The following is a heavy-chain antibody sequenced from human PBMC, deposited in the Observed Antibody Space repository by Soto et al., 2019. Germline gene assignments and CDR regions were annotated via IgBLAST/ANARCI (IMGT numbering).Heavy chain of an antibody. CDR1: GGSISSYY. J-gene: IGHJ6*02. D-gene: IGHD3-3*01. V-gene: IGHV4-59*01. CDR2: IYYSGST. CDR3: ARVSGDNFWSGYTRAPHSYYFYSGMDE. Sequence: PSETLSLTCTVSGGSISSYYWSWIRQPPGKGLEWIGYIYYSGSTNYNPSLKSRVTISVDTSKNQCSLKLRSVTAADTAGYYCARVSGDNFWSGYTRAPHSYYFYSGMDEWGQGTTLTVSS.